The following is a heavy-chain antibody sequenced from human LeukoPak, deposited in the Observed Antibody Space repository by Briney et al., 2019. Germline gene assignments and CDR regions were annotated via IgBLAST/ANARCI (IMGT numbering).Heavy chain of an antibody. CDR1: GGTFSSYA. CDR2: MNPNSGNT. D-gene: IGHD3-10*01. J-gene: IGHJ4*02. V-gene: IGHV1-8*03. Sequence: ASVKVSCKASGGTFSSYAINWVQQATGQGLEWMGWMNPNSGNTGYAQKFQGRVAITRITSISTAYMELSSLRSEDTAVYYCARRITMVRGVISDYWGQGTLVTVSS. CDR3: ARRITMVRGVISDY.